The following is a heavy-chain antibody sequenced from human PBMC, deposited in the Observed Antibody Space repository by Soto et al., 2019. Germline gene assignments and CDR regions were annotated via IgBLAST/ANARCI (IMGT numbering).Heavy chain of an antibody. CDR3: ARGYYYDSSGYYKGAEGAFDI. V-gene: IGHV4-31*03. D-gene: IGHD3-22*01. Sequence: SETLSLTCTVSGGSISSGGYYWSWIRQHPGKGLEWIGYIYYSGSTYYNPSLKSRVTISVDTSKNQFSLKLSSVTAADTAVYYCARGYYYDSSGYYKGAEGAFDIWGQGTMVTVSS. J-gene: IGHJ3*02. CDR2: IYYSGST. CDR1: GGSISSGGYY.